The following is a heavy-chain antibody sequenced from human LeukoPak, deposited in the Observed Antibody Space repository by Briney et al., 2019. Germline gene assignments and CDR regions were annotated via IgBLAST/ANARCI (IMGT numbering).Heavy chain of an antibody. Sequence: GGSLRLSCAASGFTFSSYAMSWVRQAPGKGLEWVSAISGSGGSTYYADSVKGRFTISRDNSKNTLYLQMNSLRAEDTAVYYCARGLIAVGGFRFDPWGQGTLVTVSS. CDR2: ISGSGGST. J-gene: IGHJ5*02. CDR3: ARGLIAVGGFRFDP. V-gene: IGHV3-23*01. D-gene: IGHD6-19*01. CDR1: GFTFSSYA.